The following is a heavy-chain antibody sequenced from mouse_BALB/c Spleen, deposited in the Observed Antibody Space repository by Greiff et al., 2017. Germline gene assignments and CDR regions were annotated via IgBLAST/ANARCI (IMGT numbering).Heavy chain of an antibody. CDR1: GFSLTGYG. J-gene: IGHJ4*01. CDR2: IWGDGST. CDR3: ARSYYDSAYAIDY. V-gene: IGHV2-6-7*01. Sequence: QVQLQQSGPGLVAPSQSLSITCTVSGFSLTGYGVNWVRQPPGKGLEWLGMIWGDGSTDYNSALKSRLSISKDNSKSQVFLKMNSLQTDDTARYYCARSYYDSAYAIDYWGQGTSVTGSS. D-gene: IGHD1-1*01.